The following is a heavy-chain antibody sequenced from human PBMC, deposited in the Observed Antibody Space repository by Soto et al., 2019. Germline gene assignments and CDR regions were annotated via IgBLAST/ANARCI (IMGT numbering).Heavy chain of an antibody. CDR3: ASLIAVAVDAFDI. CDR2: IYSGGST. V-gene: IGHV3-66*01. J-gene: IGHJ3*02. D-gene: IGHD6-19*01. CDR1: GFTVSSNY. Sequence: GGALRLSCAASGFTVSSNYMSWVRQAPGRGLEWVSVIYSGGSTYYADSVKGRFTISRDNSKNTLYLQMNSLRAEDTAVYYCASLIAVAVDAFDIWGQGTMVTVSS.